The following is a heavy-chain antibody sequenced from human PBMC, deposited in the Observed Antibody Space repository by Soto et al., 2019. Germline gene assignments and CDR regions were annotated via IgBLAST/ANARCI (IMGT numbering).Heavy chain of an antibody. CDR2: TGLNGRTT. CDR1: GVTFSMSA. Sequence: GGSLKLSSAATGVTFSMSAMTWVRQAPGKGLEWVSTTGLNGRTTYYADSVKGRFTVSRDNSKNTLDLHMSSLRAEDTAVYYCATVHSTSRSFDYWGQGTLVTVYS. J-gene: IGHJ4*02. V-gene: IGHV3-23*01. CDR3: ATVHSTSRSFDY. D-gene: IGHD6-6*01.